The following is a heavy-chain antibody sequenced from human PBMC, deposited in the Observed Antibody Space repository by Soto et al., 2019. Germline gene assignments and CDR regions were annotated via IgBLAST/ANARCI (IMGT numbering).Heavy chain of an antibody. CDR3: ARVRDCSGGSCYSWWFDP. V-gene: IGHV4-59*01. CDR1: GASISSYY. Sequence: QVQLQESGPGLVKPSETLSLSCTVSGASISSYYWTWIRQPPGKGLEWIGHIYYRWSTNYNPSLKRRVSISVDTSKNQLSLKLSSVTAADTAVYYCARVRDCSGGSCYSWWFDPWGQGTLVTVSS. J-gene: IGHJ5*02. CDR2: IYYRWST. D-gene: IGHD2-15*01.